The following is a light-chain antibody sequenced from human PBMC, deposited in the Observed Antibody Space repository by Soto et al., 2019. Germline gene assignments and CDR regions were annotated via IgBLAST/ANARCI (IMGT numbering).Light chain of an antibody. J-gene: IGLJ2*01. CDR2: SND. Sequence: QPVLTQPPSASGTPGQRVTISCSGSSSNIGVNTVNWYQQLPRTAPRLLIYSNDERPSGVPDRFSGSKSGTSASLAISGLQSEDEADYYCAPWDGSLNGVVFGGGTKQTVL. CDR1: SSNIGVNT. V-gene: IGLV1-44*01. CDR3: APWDGSLNGVV.